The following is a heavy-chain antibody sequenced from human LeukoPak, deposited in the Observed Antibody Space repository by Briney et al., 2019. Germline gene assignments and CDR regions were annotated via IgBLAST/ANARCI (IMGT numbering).Heavy chain of an antibody. CDR3: ARGNSYYNWFDP. D-gene: IGHD1-26*01. Sequence: SETLSLTCTVSGGSISSYYWSWIRQPPGKGLEWIGYIYYSGSTNYNPSLKSRVTISVDTSKNQFSLKLSSVTAADTAVYCCARGNSYYNWFDPWGQGTLVTVSS. J-gene: IGHJ5*02. CDR1: GGSISSYY. CDR2: IYYSGST. V-gene: IGHV4-59*01.